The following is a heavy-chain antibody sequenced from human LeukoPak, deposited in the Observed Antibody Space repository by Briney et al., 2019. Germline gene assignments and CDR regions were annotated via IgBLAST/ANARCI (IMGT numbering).Heavy chain of an antibody. D-gene: IGHD3-10*01. V-gene: IGHV1-46*01. Sequence: ASVKVSCKASGYTFTSYYMHWVRQAPGQGLEWMGIINPSGGSTSYAQKFQGRVTMTRDTSTSTVYMELSSLRSEGTAVYYCARTPDLWFGEKEPSTTPSYGMDVWGKGTTVTVSS. CDR1: GYTFTSYY. J-gene: IGHJ6*04. CDR2: INPSGGST. CDR3: ARTPDLWFGEKEPSTTPSYGMDV.